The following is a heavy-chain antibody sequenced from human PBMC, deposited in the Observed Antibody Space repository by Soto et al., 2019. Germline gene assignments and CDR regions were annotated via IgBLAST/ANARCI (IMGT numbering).Heavy chain of an antibody. J-gene: IGHJ4*02. Sequence: SETLSLTCNGSGGSISSYCLSWVRQPPGKGLEWIGYIYYSGSNKYNTSLKSRVTISVDTSKNQFSLKLSSVTAADTAVNYCARVETYYDFWSGYGDFFYFDYWGQGTLVTVSS. CDR1: GGSISSYC. V-gene: IGHV4-59*01. D-gene: IGHD3-3*01. CDR2: IYYSGSN. CDR3: ARVETYYDFWSGYGDFFYFDY.